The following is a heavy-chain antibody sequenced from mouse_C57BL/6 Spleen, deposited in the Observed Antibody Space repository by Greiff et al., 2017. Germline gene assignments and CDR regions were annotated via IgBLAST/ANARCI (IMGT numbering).Heavy chain of an antibody. Sequence: QVQLQQPGAELVRPGTSVKLSCKASGYTFTSYWMHWVKQRPGQGLEWIGVIDPSDSYTNYNQKFKGKATLTVDTSSSTAYMQLSSLTSEDSAVYYGARRVTTVVAPMDYWGQGTSVTVSS. CDR3: ARRVTTVVAPMDY. D-gene: IGHD1-1*01. CDR1: GYTFTSYW. V-gene: IGHV1-59*01. J-gene: IGHJ4*01. CDR2: IDPSDSYT.